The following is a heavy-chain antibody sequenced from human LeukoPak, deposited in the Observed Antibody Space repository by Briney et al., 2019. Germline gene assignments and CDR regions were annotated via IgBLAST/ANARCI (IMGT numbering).Heavy chain of an antibody. J-gene: IGHJ4*02. CDR2: ISSSSSYI. D-gene: IGHD6-13*01. V-gene: IGHV3-21*01. CDR3: ARTVSSSWYSDY. Sequence: GGSLRLSCAASGFTFSSYSMNWVRQAPGKGLEWVSSISSSSSYIYYADSVKGRFTISRDNAKNSLYLQMNSLRAEDTAVYYCARTVSSSWYSDYWGQGTLVTVSS. CDR1: GFTFSSYS.